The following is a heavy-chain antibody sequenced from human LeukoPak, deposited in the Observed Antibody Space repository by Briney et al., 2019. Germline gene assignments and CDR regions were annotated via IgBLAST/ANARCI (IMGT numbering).Heavy chain of an antibody. CDR3: ARVKTVTTHYYYMDV. D-gene: IGHD4-17*01. J-gene: IGHJ6*03. V-gene: IGHV4-4*02. Sequence: SETLSLTCAVSGGSISSSNWWSWVRQPPGKGLEWIGEMYPSGSTNYNPSLKSRVTISIDKSKNQFSLKLTSVTAADTAVYYCARVKTVTTHYYYMDVWGKGTTVTISS. CDR2: MYPSGST. CDR1: GGSISSSNW.